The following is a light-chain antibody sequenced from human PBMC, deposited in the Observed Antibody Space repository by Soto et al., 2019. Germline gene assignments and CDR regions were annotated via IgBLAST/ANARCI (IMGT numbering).Light chain of an antibody. V-gene: IGLV2-18*02. CDR3: SSYTSSSTYV. CDR2: DVS. CDR1: SSDVGSYNR. J-gene: IGLJ1*01. Sequence: QSVLTQPPSVSGSPGQSVTISCTGTSSDVGSYNRVSWYQQPPGTAPKVMIYDVSNRPSGVPDRFSGSKSGNTAFLTISGLQAEDESDYYCSSYTSSSTYVFGTGTKLTVL.